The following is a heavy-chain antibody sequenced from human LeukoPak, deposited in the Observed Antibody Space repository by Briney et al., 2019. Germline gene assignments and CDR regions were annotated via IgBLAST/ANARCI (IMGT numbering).Heavy chain of an antibody. CDR3: ARPHTAMAYGMDV. CDR2: IYYSGST. V-gene: IGHV4-30-4*01. D-gene: IGHD5-18*01. J-gene: IGHJ6*02. CDR1: GGSISSGDYY. Sequence: SETLSLICTVSGGSISSGDYYWSWIRQPPGKGLEWIGYIYYSGSTYYNPSLKSRVTISVDTSKNQFSLKLSSVTAADTAVYYCARPHTAMAYGMDVWGQGTTVTVSS.